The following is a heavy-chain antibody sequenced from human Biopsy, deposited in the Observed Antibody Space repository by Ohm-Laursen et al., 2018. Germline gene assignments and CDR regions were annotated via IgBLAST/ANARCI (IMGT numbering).Heavy chain of an antibody. Sequence: SLRLSCAASEFSFDNHVMHWVRQAPGKGLEWVSGISWNSDSIGYADSVKGRFTISRDNAKNSLYLQMNSLRSEDTALYYCAKDRYPSSWHYYYGMDVWGQGTTVTVSS. CDR1: EFSFDNHV. D-gene: IGHD6-13*01. CDR3: AKDRYPSSWHYYYGMDV. J-gene: IGHJ6*02. CDR2: ISWNSDSI. V-gene: IGHV3-9*01.